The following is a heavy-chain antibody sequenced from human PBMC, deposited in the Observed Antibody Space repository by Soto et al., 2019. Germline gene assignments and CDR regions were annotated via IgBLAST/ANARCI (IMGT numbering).Heavy chain of an antibody. J-gene: IGHJ5*02. Sequence: ASVKVSCKASGYTFTSYGISWVRQAPGQGLEWMGWISAYNGNTNYAQKLQGRVTMTTDTSTSTAYMELRSLRSDDTAVYYCARVPPANQLENWFDPWGQGTLVTVSS. D-gene: IGHD2-2*01. CDR2: ISAYNGNT. CDR1: GYTFTSYG. CDR3: ARVPPANQLENWFDP. V-gene: IGHV1-18*01.